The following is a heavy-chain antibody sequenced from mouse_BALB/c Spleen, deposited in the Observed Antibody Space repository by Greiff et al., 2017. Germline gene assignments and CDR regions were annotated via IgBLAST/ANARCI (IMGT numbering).Heavy chain of an antibody. CDR2: IRLKSNNYAT. Sequence: EVNLVESGGGLVQPGGSMKLSCVASGFTFSNYWMNWVRQSPEKGLEWVAEIRLKSNNYATHYAESVKGRFTISRDDSKSSIYLQMNNLRAEDTGIYYCTRTWYYGYDRYFDVWGAGTTVTVSS. J-gene: IGHJ1*01. V-gene: IGHV6-6*02. CDR3: TRTWYYGYDRYFDV. D-gene: IGHD2-2*01. CDR1: GFTFSNYW.